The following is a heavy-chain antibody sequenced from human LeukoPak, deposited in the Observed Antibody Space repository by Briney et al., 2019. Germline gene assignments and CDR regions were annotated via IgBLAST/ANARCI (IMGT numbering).Heavy chain of an antibody. CDR1: GGSISSYY. Sequence: NPSETLSLTCTVSGGSISSYYWSWIRQPPGKGLEWIGYIYYSGSTNYNPSLKSRVTISVDTSKNQFSLKLSSVTAADTAVYYCASGSYPHYYYYYYMDAWGKGTTVTVSS. CDR2: IYYSGST. CDR3: ASGSYPHYYYYYYMDA. V-gene: IGHV4-59*01. J-gene: IGHJ6*03. D-gene: IGHD1-1*01.